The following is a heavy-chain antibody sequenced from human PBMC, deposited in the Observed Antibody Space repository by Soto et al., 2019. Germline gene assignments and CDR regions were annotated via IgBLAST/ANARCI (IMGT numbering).Heavy chain of an antibody. J-gene: IGHJ4*02. V-gene: IGHV4-39*01. Sequence: SETLSLTCIVAGESISSSSYYWGWIRQPPGKGLEWIGSIYYSGRTYYNPSFKSRVTISIDTSKNQFSLKLSSVTATDTAVYYCARQRTTVVTQAYFDHWGQGALVTVSS. CDR2: IYYSGRT. CDR1: GESISSSSYY. D-gene: IGHD2-21*02. CDR3: ARQRTTVVTQAYFDH.